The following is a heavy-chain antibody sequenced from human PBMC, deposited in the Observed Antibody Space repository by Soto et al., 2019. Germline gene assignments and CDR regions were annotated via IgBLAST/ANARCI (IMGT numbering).Heavy chain of an antibody. V-gene: IGHV3-23*01. Sequence: VQLLESGGGLVQPGGSLRLSCAASGFTFSSYAMSWVRQAPGKGLEWLSAISGSGGSTYYADSVKGRFTISRDNSKNTLYLQMNSLRAEDTAVYYCAKHVQIFYYYYYMDVWGKGTTVTVSS. CDR1: GFTFSSYA. CDR2: ISGSGGST. J-gene: IGHJ6*03. D-gene: IGHD3-3*01. CDR3: AKHVQIFYYYYYMDV.